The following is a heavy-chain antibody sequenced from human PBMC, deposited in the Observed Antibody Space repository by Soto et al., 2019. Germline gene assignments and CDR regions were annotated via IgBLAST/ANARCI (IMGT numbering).Heavy chain of an antibody. CDR3: ARSITGTSYYYYYYMDV. V-gene: IGHV4-59*01. CDR1: GGSISSYY. J-gene: IGHJ6*03. CDR2: IYYSGST. D-gene: IGHD1-20*01. Sequence: SETLSLTCTVSGGSISSYYWSWIRQPPGKGLEWIGYIYYSGSTNYNPSLKSRVTISVDTSKNQFSLKLSSVTAADTAVYYCARSITGTSYYYYYYMDVWGKGTTVTVSS.